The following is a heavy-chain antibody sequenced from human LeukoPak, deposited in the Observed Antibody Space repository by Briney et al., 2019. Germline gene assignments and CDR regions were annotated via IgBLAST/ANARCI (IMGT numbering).Heavy chain of an antibody. Sequence: SETLSLTCTVSGGSISSYCWSWIRQPPGKGLEWIGYIYYSGSTKYNPSLKSRVTISVDTSKNQLSLKLSSVTAADTAVYYCARYDDSASHFAYWGQGTLVTVSS. V-gene: IGHV4-59*08. CDR3: ARYDDSASHFAY. CDR2: IYYSGST. CDR1: GGSISSYC. J-gene: IGHJ4*02. D-gene: IGHD4-17*01.